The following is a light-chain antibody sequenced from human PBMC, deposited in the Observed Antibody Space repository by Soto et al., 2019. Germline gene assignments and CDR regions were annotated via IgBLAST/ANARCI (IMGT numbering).Light chain of an antibody. CDR3: QVWDSTNDHVV. J-gene: IGLJ3*02. CDR2: YDV. V-gene: IGLV3-21*04. Sequence: SYELTQPPSVSVAPGKTARFTCGGNNIGSKSVHWYQQKPGQAPVMVINYDVDRPSGIPERFSGSNSGNTATLTISRVEAGDEADYYCQVWDSTNDHVVFGGGTKLTV. CDR1: NIGSKS.